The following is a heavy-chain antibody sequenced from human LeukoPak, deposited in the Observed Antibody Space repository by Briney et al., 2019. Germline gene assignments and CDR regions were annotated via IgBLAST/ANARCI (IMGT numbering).Heavy chain of an antibody. CDR3: ARIEMATTQVYYYYMDV. J-gene: IGHJ6*03. Sequence: PSETLSLTCTVSGDSITSYHWSWLRQPPGKGPEWIGYTNYIGSTNYNPSLNRRVTISIVTSKNQFSLKLRSVTAADTAVYYCARIEMATTQVYYYYMDVWGKGTTVTVSS. CDR2: TNYIGST. CDR1: GDSITSYH. V-gene: IGHV4-59*08. D-gene: IGHD5-24*01.